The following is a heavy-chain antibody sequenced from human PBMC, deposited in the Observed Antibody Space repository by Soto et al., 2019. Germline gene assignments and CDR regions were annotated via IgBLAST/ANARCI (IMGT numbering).Heavy chain of an antibody. V-gene: IGHV4-61*01. CDR2: IFYSGST. CDR1: GDSISSGSYY. Sequence: PSETLSLTCSVPGDSISSGSYYWSWIRQDPGKGLEWIGYIFYSGSTNYNPSLKSRVTISVDTTKNQFSLKLSSVTAADTAVYYCARGDFWSGYQNSYGMDVWGQGTTVTLSS. D-gene: IGHD3-3*01. J-gene: IGHJ6*02. CDR3: ARGDFWSGYQNSYGMDV.